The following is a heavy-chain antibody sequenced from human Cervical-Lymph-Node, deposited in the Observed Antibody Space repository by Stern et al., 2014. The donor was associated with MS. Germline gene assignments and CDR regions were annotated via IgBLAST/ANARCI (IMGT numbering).Heavy chain of an antibody. CDR2: ISYDGSNK. CDR1: GFTFSSYG. Sequence: VQLVESGGGVVQPGRSLRLSCAASGFTFSSYGMHWVRQAPGKGLEWVAVISYDGSNKYYADSVKGRFTISRDNSKNTLYLQMNSLRAEDTAVYYCAKGEDSGSYRYYFDYWGQGTLVTVSS. D-gene: IGHD1-26*01. V-gene: IGHV3-30*18. J-gene: IGHJ4*02. CDR3: AKGEDSGSYRYYFDY.